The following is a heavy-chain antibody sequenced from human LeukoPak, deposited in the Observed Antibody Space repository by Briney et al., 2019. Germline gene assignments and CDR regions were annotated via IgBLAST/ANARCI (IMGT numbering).Heavy chain of an antibody. V-gene: IGHV3-23*01. D-gene: IGHD2-2*01. J-gene: IGHJ4*02. Sequence: PGGSLRLSCAASGFTFSSYAMTWVRQAPGKGLECVPGISGSGGSTHYADSVKGRFTISRDNSKNTLYLQMNSLRAEDTAVYYCAKGRGIVTSAVDSWGQGTLVTVSS. CDR2: ISGSGGST. CDR3: AKGRGIVTSAVDS. CDR1: GFTFSSYA.